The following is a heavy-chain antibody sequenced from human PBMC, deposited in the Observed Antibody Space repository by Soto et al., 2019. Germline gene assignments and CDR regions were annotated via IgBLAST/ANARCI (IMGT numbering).Heavy chain of an antibody. CDR3: ASLYYYDSSGWGMDV. J-gene: IGHJ6*02. CDR1: GFIFHLYA. CDR2: IYSGGST. V-gene: IGHV3-53*01. Sequence: GGSLRLSCAGSGFIFHLYAMSWVRQAPGKGLEWVSVIYSGGSTYYADSVKGRFTISRDNSKNTLYLQMNSLRAEDTAVYYCASLYYYDSSGWGMDVWGQGTTVTVSS. D-gene: IGHD3-22*01.